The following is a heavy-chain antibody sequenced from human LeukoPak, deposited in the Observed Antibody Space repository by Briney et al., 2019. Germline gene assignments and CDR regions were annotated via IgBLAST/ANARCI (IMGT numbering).Heavy chain of an antibody. J-gene: IGHJ5*02. CDR1: GFTFSTYW. Sequence: PGGSLRLSCAASGFTFSTYWMHWVRQVPGKGLVWVSRISSDGANANYADSVKGRFTISRDNAKNTLYLQMNSLRAEDTALYYCAKDRRAAVAGTHWFDPWGQGTLVTVSS. D-gene: IGHD6-19*01. CDR2: ISSDGANA. CDR3: AKDRRAAVAGTHWFDP. V-gene: IGHV3-74*01.